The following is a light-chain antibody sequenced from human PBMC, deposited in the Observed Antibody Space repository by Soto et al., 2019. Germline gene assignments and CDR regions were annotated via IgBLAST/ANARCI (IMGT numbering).Light chain of an antibody. CDR3: SSHSISSTLVV. CDR2: DVN. CDR1: SSDVGGYNY. Sequence: QSALTQTASMSGSPGQSITISCTGTSSDVGGYNYVSWYRQHPGKAPKLMIYDVNNRPSGVSNRFSGSKSGNTASLTISGLQAEDEADYYCSSHSISSTLVVFGGGTKVTVL. V-gene: IGLV2-14*03. J-gene: IGLJ2*01.